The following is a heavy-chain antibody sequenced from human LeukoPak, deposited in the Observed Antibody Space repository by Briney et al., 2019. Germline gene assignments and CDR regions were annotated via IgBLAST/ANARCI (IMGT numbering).Heavy chain of an antibody. V-gene: IGHV3-7*01. Sequence: GGSLRLSCAASGSTSVIPRLSSGRQSPGKGLEWVANIRQDGSDRYYIDSVRGRFTISRDNAKNSLSLQMNSLRVEDTAVYYGARDRACGEVGCYPQFVYWGQGVQVTASS. CDR1: GSTSVIPR. D-gene: IGHD2-15*01. CDR2: IRQDGSDR. CDR3: ARDRACGEVGCYPQFVY. J-gene: IGHJ4*02.